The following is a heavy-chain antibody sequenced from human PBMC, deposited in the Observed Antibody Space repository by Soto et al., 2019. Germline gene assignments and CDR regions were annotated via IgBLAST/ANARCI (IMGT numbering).Heavy chain of an antibody. J-gene: IGHJ4*02. CDR2: IYYSGST. D-gene: IGHD5-18*01. V-gene: IGHV4-59*08. Sequence: QVQLQESGPGLVKPSETLSLTCTVSGGSISSYYWSWIRQPPGKGLEWIGYIYYSGSTNYTPSLKSRVTISVDTAKNRFSLKLSSVTASDTAVYYCASGYGSCFDYWGQGTLVTVSS. CDR3: ASGYGSCFDY. CDR1: GGSISSYY.